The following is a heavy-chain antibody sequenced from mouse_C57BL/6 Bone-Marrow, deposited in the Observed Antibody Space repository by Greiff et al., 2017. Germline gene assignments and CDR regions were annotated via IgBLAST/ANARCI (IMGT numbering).Heavy chain of an antibody. D-gene: IGHD1-1*01. Sequence: QVQLKESGAELVRPGASVKLSCKASGYTFTGYSITWVKQTPGQGLEWIARIYPGSGNTYYNEKFKGQDTVTADKSSSTAYMQRSSLTSEDTAVYIGARLFLRYPYYYARDYWGQGTTVTVSS. CDR2: IYPGSGNT. CDR3: ARLFLRYPYYYARDY. V-gene: IGHV1-76*01. J-gene: IGHJ4*01. CDR1: GYTFTGYS.